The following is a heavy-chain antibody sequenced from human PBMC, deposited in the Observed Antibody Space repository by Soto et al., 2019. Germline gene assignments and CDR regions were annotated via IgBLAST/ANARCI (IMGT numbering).Heavy chain of an antibody. Sequence: GGSLRLSCAASGFTFSSYAMYWVRQAPGKGLEWVAVIWFDGSKRDYADSVKGRFTVSRDNSENTLSLQMNNLRAEDTGVYYCAREGDSSGYPFYFDSWGQGTVVTVSS. D-gene: IGHD3-22*01. J-gene: IGHJ4*02. CDR3: AREGDSSGYPFYFDS. V-gene: IGHV3-33*08. CDR1: GFTFSSYA. CDR2: IWFDGSKR.